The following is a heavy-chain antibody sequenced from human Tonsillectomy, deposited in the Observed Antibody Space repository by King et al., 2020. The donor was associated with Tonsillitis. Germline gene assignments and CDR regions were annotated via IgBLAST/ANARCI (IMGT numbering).Heavy chain of an antibody. J-gene: IGHJ4*02. V-gene: IGHV4-38-2*01. CDR1: GYSIRSGYY. CDR3: AGGMITFGGVIGYFDY. Sequence: VQLQESGPGLVKPSETLSLTCAVSGYSIRSGYYWGWIRQPPGKGLEWIGSIYHSGRTYDNPSLKSRVTISVDTSKNQFSVKLKSVTAADTAVYYCAGGMITFGGVIGYFDYWGQGTLVTVSS. CDR2: IYHSGRT. D-gene: IGHD3-16*02.